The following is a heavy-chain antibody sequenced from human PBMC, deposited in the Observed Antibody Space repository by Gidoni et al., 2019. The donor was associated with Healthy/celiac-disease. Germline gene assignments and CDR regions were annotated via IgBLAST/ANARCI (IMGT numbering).Heavy chain of an antibody. J-gene: IGHJ6*02. CDR3: ARVPYYDFWSGYYGHYYYGMDV. Sequence: EVQLVESGGGLVQPGGSRRLSCAACGFTFSRYWMDWVGQAPGKELEGVANIKQDGSEKYYVDSVKGRFTISRDNAKNSLYLQMNSLRAEDTAVYYCARVPYYDFWSGYYGHYYYGMDVWGQGTTVTVSS. CDR2: IKQDGSEK. CDR1: GFTFSRYW. V-gene: IGHV3-7*03. D-gene: IGHD3-3*01.